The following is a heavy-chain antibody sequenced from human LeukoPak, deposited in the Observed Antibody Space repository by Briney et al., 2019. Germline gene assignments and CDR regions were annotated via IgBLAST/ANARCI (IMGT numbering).Heavy chain of an antibody. CDR1: GYTFTSYY. Sequence: GASAKVSCKASGYTFTSYYMHWVRQAPGQGLEWMGWISAYNGNTNYAQKLQGRVTMTTDTSTSTAYMELRSLRSDDTAVYYCARGGSGDWFDPWGQGTLVTVSS. D-gene: IGHD6-25*01. CDR2: ISAYNGNT. CDR3: ARGGSGDWFDP. V-gene: IGHV1-18*04. J-gene: IGHJ5*02.